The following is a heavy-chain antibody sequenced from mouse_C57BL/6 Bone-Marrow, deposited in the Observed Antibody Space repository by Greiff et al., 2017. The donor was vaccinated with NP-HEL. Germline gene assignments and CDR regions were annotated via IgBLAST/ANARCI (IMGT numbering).Heavy chain of an antibody. CDR3: ARGNSNYFDY. V-gene: IGHV1-85*01. J-gene: IGHJ2*01. Sequence: VKLMESGPELVKPGASVKLSCKASGYTFTSYDINWVKQRPGQGLEWIGWIYPRDGSNKYNEKFKGKATFTLDTSSSTAYMELHSLTSEDSAVYFCARGNSNYFDYWGQGTTLTVSS. CDR1: GYTFTSYD. CDR2: IYPRDGSN. D-gene: IGHD2-5*01.